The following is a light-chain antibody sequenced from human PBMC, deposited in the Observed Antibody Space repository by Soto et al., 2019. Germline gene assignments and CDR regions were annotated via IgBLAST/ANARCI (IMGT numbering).Light chain of an antibody. J-gene: IGKJ2*01. V-gene: IGKV1-8*01. Sequence: AIRMTQSPSSLSASTGDRVTITCRASQGISSYLAWYQQKPGKAPKLLIYAASTLQSGVPSRFSGSGSGTDFTLTISCLQSEDFATYYCQQYYSYPHTFGQETKLEIK. CDR1: QGISSY. CDR3: QQYYSYPHT. CDR2: AAS.